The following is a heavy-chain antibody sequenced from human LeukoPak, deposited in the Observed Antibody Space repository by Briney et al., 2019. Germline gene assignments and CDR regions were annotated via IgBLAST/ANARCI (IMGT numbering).Heavy chain of an antibody. CDR2: IIPIFGTA. Sequence: ASVKISCKASGGTFSSYAISWVRQAPGQGLEWMGGIIPIFGTANYAQKFQGRVTITADESTSTAYMELSSLRSEDTAVYYCARGKFITMIVVDAFDIWGQGTMVTVSS. D-gene: IGHD3-22*01. J-gene: IGHJ3*02. V-gene: IGHV1-69*01. CDR3: ARGKFITMIVVDAFDI. CDR1: GGTFSSYA.